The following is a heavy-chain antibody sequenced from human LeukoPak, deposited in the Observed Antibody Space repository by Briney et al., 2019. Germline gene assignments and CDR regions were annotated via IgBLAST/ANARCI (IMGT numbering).Heavy chain of an antibody. CDR1: GFTSSSYW. D-gene: IGHD3-10*01. CDR2: INSDGSST. J-gene: IGHJ4*02. Sequence: PGGSLRLSCAASGFTSSSYWMHWVRHAPGKGLVWVSRINSDGSSTSYADSVKGRFTISRDNAKNTLYLQMNSLRAEDTAVYYCARVLVRGVIDDYWGQGTLVTVSS. CDR3: ARVLVRGVIDDY. V-gene: IGHV3-74*01.